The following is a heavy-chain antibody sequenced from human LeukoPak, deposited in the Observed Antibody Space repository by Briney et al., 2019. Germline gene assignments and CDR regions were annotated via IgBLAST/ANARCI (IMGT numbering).Heavy chain of an antibody. CDR1: GFTFSSYS. CDR2: ISSSSSYI. CDR3: ARAIAVAAKDGMDV. Sequence: GGSLRLSCAASGFTFSSYSMNWVRQAPGKGLEWVSSISSSSSYIYYADSVKGRFTISRDNAKNSLYLQMNSLRAEDTAVYYCARAIAVAAKDGMDVWGQGTTVTVSS. V-gene: IGHV3-21*01. J-gene: IGHJ6*02. D-gene: IGHD6-19*01.